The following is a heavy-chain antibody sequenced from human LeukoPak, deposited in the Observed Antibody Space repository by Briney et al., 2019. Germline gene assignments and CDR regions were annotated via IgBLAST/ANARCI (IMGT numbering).Heavy chain of an antibody. J-gene: IGHJ4*02. D-gene: IGHD3-3*01. Sequence: GGSLRLSCAASGFTFSSYAMSWVRQAPGKGLELVSAISGSGGSTYYADSVKGRFTISRDNSKNTLYLQMNSLRAEDTAVYYCAKGVWSGYYFDYWGQGTLVTVSS. V-gene: IGHV3-23*01. CDR1: GFTFSSYA. CDR3: AKGVWSGYYFDY. CDR2: ISGSGGST.